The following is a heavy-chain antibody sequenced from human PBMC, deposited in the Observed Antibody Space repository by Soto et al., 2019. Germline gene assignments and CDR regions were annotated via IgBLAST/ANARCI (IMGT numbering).Heavy chain of an antibody. D-gene: IGHD3-22*01. V-gene: IGHV3-33*01. CDR3: TRALGYYYDA. Sequence: QVQLVESGGGVVQPGRSLRLSCAASGFSFSTYGMHWVRQAPGKGLEWVAVVWSDENTKYYVDSVKGRFTISRDNSKNTLYLQMSTLRAEDTAVYYCTRALGYYYDAWGQGTLVTVSS. J-gene: IGHJ5*02. CDR2: VWSDENTK. CDR1: GFSFSTYG.